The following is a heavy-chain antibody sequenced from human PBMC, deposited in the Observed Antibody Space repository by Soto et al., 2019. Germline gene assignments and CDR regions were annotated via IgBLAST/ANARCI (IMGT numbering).Heavy chain of an antibody. CDR1: GFTFSSYS. CDR3: ARDPRYCSSTSCYQPRYYYYYMDV. CDR2: ISSSSSTI. Sequence: PGGPLRLSCAASGFTFSSYSMNWVRQAPGKGLEWVSYISSSSSTIYYADSVKGRFTISRDNAKNSLYLQMNSLRAEDTAVYYCARDPRYCSSTSCYQPRYYYYYMDVWGKGTTVTVSS. J-gene: IGHJ6*03. D-gene: IGHD2-2*01. V-gene: IGHV3-48*01.